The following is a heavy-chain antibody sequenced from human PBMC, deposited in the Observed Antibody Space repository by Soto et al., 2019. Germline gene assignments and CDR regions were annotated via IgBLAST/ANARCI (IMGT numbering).Heavy chain of an antibody. CDR1: GGSSSSGGCS. Sequence: PLEILSLTSAVAGGSSSSGGCSWSLIRQPPGKGLEWIGYMYHSGSTYYNPSLKSRVTISIDRSKNQFSLKLSSVTAADTAVYYCARVNLYDSGSYILRIGYVLDYWGKGTLVTVSS. CDR3: ARVNLYDSGSYILRIGYVLDY. CDR2: MYHSGST. J-gene: IGHJ4*02. V-gene: IGHV4-30-2*01. D-gene: IGHD3-10*01.